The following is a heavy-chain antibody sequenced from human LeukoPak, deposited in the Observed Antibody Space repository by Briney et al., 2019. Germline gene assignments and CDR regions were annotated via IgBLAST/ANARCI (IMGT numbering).Heavy chain of an antibody. D-gene: IGHD3-10*01. Sequence: ASVKVSCKASGYTFTGYYIHWVRQAPGQGLEWMGWINPNSGGTNYAQKFQGRVTMTRDTSISTAYMELSRLRSDDTAVYYCARGRPSPVIRITMVRRDAFDIWGQGTMVTVSS. CDR3: ARGRPSPVIRITMVRRDAFDI. CDR2: INPNSGGT. CDR1: GYTFTGYY. V-gene: IGHV1-2*02. J-gene: IGHJ3*02.